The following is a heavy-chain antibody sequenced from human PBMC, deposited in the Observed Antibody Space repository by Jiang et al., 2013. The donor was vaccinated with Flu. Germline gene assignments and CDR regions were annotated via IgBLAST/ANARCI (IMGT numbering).Heavy chain of an antibody. Sequence: MGWINPNSGGTNYAQKFQGWVTMTRDTSISTAYMELSRLRSDDTAVYYCATAGYSSSWLDAFDIWGQGTMVTVSS. CDR3: ATAGYSSSWLDAFDI. D-gene: IGHD6-13*01. V-gene: IGHV1-2*04. J-gene: IGHJ3*02. CDR2: INPNSGGT.